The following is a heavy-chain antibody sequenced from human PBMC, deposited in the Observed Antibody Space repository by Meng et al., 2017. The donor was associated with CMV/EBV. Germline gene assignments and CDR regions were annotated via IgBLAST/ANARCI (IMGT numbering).Heavy chain of an antibody. Sequence: GGPLRLSCAASGFTFSSYEMNWVRQAPGKGLEWVSFISSSGSTIYYADSIKGRFTISRDNAKNSLYLQMNSLRAEDTAVYYCARVPRPFTISFETYYYYGMDVWGQGTTVTVSS. CDR3: ARVPRPFTISFETYYYYGMDV. D-gene: IGHD3-16*01. CDR2: ISSSGSTI. V-gene: IGHV3-48*03. CDR1: GFTFSSYE. J-gene: IGHJ6*02.